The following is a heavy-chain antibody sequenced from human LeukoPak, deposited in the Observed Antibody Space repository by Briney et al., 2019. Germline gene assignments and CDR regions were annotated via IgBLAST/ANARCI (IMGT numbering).Heavy chain of an antibody. CDR1: FTFXXYG. V-gene: IGHV3-23*01. Sequence: FTFXXYGMXWVRQAPGXXLXWVTAISGSGGSTYYADSVKGRFTISRDNSKNXLYLQMNSLRAEDTAVYYCXXXXXXXXXXXXXAXXIWXQGTXVTVSS. CDR2: ISGSGGST. J-gene: IGHJ3*02. CDR3: XXXXXXXXXXXXXAXXI.